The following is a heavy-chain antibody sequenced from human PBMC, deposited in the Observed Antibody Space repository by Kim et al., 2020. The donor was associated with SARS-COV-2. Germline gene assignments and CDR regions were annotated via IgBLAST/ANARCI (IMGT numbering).Heavy chain of an antibody. CDR3: ARAHYGSGRGKYGMDV. J-gene: IGHJ6*02. CDR1: GGTFSIYA. D-gene: IGHD3-10*01. Sequence: SVKVSCKASGGTFSIYAISWVRQAPGQGLEWMGGIIPIFGTANYAQKFQGRVTITADESTSTAYMELSSLRSEDTAVYYCARAHYGSGRGKYGMDVWGQGTTVTVSS. CDR2: IIPIFGTA. V-gene: IGHV1-69*13.